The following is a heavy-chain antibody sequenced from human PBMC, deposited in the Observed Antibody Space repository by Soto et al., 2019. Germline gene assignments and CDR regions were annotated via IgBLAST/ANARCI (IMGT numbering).Heavy chain of an antibody. V-gene: IGHV1-2*02. Sequence: QVHLEQSGAEVKKPGASVKVSCKASGYRFTGYYIHWVRQAPGQGFEWMGWINPSTGGTSYAQKFQGRVTVTRDTSISTAYMELTRLTSDDTAVYYCARDLGGLGDPFVNWGQGTRVTVFS. J-gene: IGHJ4*02. CDR2: INPSTGGT. CDR1: GYRFTGYY. CDR3: ARDLGGLGDPFVN. D-gene: IGHD3-16*01.